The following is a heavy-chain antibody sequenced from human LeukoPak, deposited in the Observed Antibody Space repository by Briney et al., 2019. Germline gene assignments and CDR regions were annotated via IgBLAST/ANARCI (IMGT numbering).Heavy chain of an antibody. CDR1: GGSISSGGYY. D-gene: IGHD2-2*02. CDR2: IYHSGST. CDR3: ARYCSSTSCYSLTGTIDY. V-gene: IGHV4-30-2*01. Sequence: KPSETLSLTCTVSGGSISSGGYYWSWIRQPPGKGLEWIGYIYHSGSTYYNPSLKSRVTISVDRSKNQFSLKLSSVTAADTAVYYCARYCSSTSCYSLTGTIDYWGQGTLVTVSS. J-gene: IGHJ4*02.